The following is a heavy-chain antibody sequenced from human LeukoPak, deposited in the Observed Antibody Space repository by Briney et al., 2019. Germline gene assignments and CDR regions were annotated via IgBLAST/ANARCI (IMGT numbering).Heavy chain of an antibody. CDR3: AKDLPAVAGTDY. V-gene: IGHV1-18*01. CDR1: GYTFTSYG. CDR2: ISAYNGNT. D-gene: IGHD6-19*01. Sequence: ASVKVSCKASGYTFTSYGISWVRQAPGQGLEWMGWISAYNGNTNYAQKLQGRVTMTTDTSTSTAYMELSSLRSEDTAVYYCAKDLPAVAGTDYWGQGTLVTVSS. J-gene: IGHJ4*02.